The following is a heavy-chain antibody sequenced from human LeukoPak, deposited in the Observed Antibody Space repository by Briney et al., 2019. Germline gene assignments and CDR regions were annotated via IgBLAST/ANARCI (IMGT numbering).Heavy chain of an antibody. V-gene: IGHV4-59*01. CDR3: AKRDGYNGMFDF. CDR1: GGSISSYY. D-gene: IGHD5-24*01. Sequence: SETLSLTCTVSGGSISSYYWSWIRQAPGKGLEWIGHIYHSGTPNYNPSLKSRTTISVDSFKSQFYLKLTSMTAADTAVYYCAKRDGYNGMFDFWGQGTLVTVSS. J-gene: IGHJ4*02. CDR2: IYHSGTP.